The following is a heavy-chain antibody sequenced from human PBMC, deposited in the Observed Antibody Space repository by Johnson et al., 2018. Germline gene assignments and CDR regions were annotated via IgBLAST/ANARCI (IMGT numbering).Heavy chain of an antibody. CDR1: GFTFTSYA. V-gene: IGHV3-23*04. J-gene: IGHJ3*02. D-gene: IGHD6-25*01. CDR3: AKGTTETAARAFDI. CDR2: ITGSGGSK. Sequence: VQLGEAGGGLVQHGGSLRLCCAASGFTFTSYAMSWVRQAPGKGPDWVSTITGSGGSKSYAESVRGQFTLSRDNAKNALYLQMSSLRAGDTAVYFCAKGTTETAARAFDIWGQGTMVTVSS.